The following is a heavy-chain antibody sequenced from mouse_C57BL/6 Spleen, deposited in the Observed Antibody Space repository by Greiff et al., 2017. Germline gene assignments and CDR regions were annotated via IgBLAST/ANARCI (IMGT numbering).Heavy chain of an antibody. V-gene: IGHV1-59*01. Sequence: VQLQQPGAELVRPGTSVKLSCKASGYTFTSYWMHWVKQRPGQGLEWIGVIDPSDSYTNYNQKLKGKATLTVDTSSSTASMQLSSLTSEDSAVYYCARSITTVVYFDVWGTGTTVTVSS. J-gene: IGHJ1*03. D-gene: IGHD1-1*01. CDR1: GYTFTSYW. CDR3: ARSITTVVYFDV. CDR2: IDPSDSYT.